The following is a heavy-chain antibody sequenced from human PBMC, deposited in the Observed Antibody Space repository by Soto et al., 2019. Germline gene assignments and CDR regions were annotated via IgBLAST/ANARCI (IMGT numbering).Heavy chain of an antibody. CDR2: IYYSGRT. Sequence: QVQLQESGPGLVKPSQTLSLTCTVSGGSISSGGYYWSWIRQHPGKGLEWIGYIYYSGRTYYNPSLKSRVTISVDTSKNQFSLKLSSVTAADTAVYYCARDQSYITIFGVVIPSLSMDVWGQGTTVTVSS. CDR1: GGSISSGGYY. D-gene: IGHD3-3*01. J-gene: IGHJ6*02. V-gene: IGHV4-31*03. CDR3: ARDQSYITIFGVVIPSLSMDV.